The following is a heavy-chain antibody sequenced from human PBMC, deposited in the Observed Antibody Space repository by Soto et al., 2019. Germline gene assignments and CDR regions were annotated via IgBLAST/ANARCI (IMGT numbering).Heavy chain of an antibody. V-gene: IGHV1-69*01. Sequence: QVQLVQSGAEVKKPGSSVKVSCKASGGTFSSYAINWVRQAPGQGLEWMGGIIPIFGTANYAQKFQGRVTITADESTSTAYMELSSLRSEDTAVYYCAGSLVAATIFYWFDPWGQGTLVTVSS. CDR3: AGSLVAATIFYWFDP. D-gene: IGHD2-15*01. CDR2: IIPIFGTA. J-gene: IGHJ5*02. CDR1: GGTFSSYA.